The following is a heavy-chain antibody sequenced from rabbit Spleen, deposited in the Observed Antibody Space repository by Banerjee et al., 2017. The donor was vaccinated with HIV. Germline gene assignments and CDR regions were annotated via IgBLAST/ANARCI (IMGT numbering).Heavy chain of an antibody. CDR2: IYSGSSGDT. CDR3: ARETSSGWGIVSFYFSL. CDR1: GFDLSSYYY. D-gene: IGHD4-1*01. Sequence: QSLEESGGDLVKPGASLTLTCKVSGFDLSSYYYMCWVRQAPGKGLEWIACIYSGSSGDTYYASWAKGRITISKTSSTTVTLQMTSLTAADTATYFCARETSSGWGIVSFYFSLWGPGTLVTVS. V-gene: IGHV1S40*01. J-gene: IGHJ4*01.